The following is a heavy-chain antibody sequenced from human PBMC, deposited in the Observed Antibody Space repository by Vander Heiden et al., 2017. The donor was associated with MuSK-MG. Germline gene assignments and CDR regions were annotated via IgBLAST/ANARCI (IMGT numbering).Heavy chain of an antibody. V-gene: IGHV3-49*05. D-gene: IGHD1-1*01. Sequence: EVQLVESGGGLVKPGRSLRLSCTASGFTFGDYAMSWFRQAPGKGLEWVGFIRSKAYGGTTEYAASVKGRFTISRDDSKSIAYLQMNSLKTEDTAVYYCAYQRYYYYYYMDVWGKGTTVTVSS. CDR2: IRSKAYGGTT. CDR1: GFTFGDYA. J-gene: IGHJ6*03. CDR3: AYQRYYYYYYMDV.